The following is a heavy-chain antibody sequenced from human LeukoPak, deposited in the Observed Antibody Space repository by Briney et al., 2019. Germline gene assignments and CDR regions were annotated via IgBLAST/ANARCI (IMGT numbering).Heavy chain of an antibody. CDR1: GFTFEEYT. CDR3: VKDLSYESSGSVFEY. CDR2: NWHGTT. Sequence: GGPLRLSCAASGFTFEEYTMHWVRQAPGKTLEWVSLNWHGTTYYRDSLKGRFTISRDNSKDSLYLQINTLRSEDTAFYYCVKDLSYESSGSVFEYWGQGTRVTVSS. V-gene: IGHV3-43*01. D-gene: IGHD3-22*01. J-gene: IGHJ4*02.